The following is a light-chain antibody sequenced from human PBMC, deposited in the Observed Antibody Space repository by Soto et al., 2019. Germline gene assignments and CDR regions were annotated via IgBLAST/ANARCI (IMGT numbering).Light chain of an antibody. CDR2: DAS. Sequence: EIVLTQSPGTLSLSPGERAILSCRASQSVSSDSLAWDRQKPGQAPRLLVYDASRRATGIPDRFSGSGSGTDFTLTISRLEPEDFAVYYCQQYGSAPRTFGQGTKVEIK. CDR1: QSVSSDS. CDR3: QQYGSAPRT. V-gene: IGKV3-20*01. J-gene: IGKJ1*01.